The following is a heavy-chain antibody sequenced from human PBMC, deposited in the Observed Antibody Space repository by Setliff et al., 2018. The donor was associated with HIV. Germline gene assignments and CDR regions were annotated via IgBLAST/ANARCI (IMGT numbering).Heavy chain of an antibody. J-gene: IGHJ4*02. CDR1: GFTFSDYY. D-gene: IGHD6-19*01. CDR3: ERRSGWSEDY. CDR2: IIHSGST. V-gene: IGHV4-34*12. Sequence: GSLRLSCAASGFTFSDYYMSWIRQPPGKGLEWIGEIIHSGSTNYNPSLKSRVTISVDTSKNQFSLKLSSVTAADTAVYYCERRSGWSEDYWGQGTLVTVSS.